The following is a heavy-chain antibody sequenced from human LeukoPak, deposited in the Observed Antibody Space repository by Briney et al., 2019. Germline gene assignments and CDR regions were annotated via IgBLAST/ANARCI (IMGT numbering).Heavy chain of an antibody. CDR3: RAYDSSGLDFDY. CDR1: GFTVSSNY. J-gene: IGHJ4*02. D-gene: IGHD3-22*01. V-gene: IGHV3-53*01. Sequence: PGGSLRLSCAASGFTVSSNYMSRVRQAPGKGLEWVSVIYSGGSTYYADSVKGRFTISRDNSKNTLYLQMNSLRAEDTAVYYCRAYDSSGLDFDYWGQGTLVTVSS. CDR2: IYSGGST.